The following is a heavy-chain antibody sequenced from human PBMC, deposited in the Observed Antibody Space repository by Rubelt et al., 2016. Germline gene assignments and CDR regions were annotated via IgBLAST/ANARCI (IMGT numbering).Heavy chain of an antibody. CDR1: GFTVSSNY. Sequence: SGFTVSSNYMSWVRQAPGKGLEWVSFIYSGGSTYYADSVKGRFPISRANSKNTLYLQMNSLRAEDTAVYYCARGRLTTVPDFWSGYTPSVYYYYGMDVWGQGTTVTVSS. D-gene: IGHD3-3*01. CDR2: IYSGGST. V-gene: IGHV3-53*01. J-gene: IGHJ6*02. CDR3: ARGRLTTVPDFWSGYTPSVYYYYGMDV.